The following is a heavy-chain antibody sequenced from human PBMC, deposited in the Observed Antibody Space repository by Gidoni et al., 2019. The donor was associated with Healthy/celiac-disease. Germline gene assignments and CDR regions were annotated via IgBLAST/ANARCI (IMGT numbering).Heavy chain of an antibody. CDR3: ATAPPYCSSTSCPAVYYYYGMDV. Sequence: EVQLVESGGGLVQPGGSLRLSCAASGFTFSSYEMNWVRQAPGKGLEWVSYISSSGSTIYYADSVKGRFTISRDNAKNSLYLQMNSLRAEDTAVYYCATAPPYCSSTSCPAVYYYYGMDVWGQGTTVTVSS. V-gene: IGHV3-48*03. CDR1: GFTFSSYE. CDR2: ISSSGSTI. D-gene: IGHD2-2*01. J-gene: IGHJ6*02.